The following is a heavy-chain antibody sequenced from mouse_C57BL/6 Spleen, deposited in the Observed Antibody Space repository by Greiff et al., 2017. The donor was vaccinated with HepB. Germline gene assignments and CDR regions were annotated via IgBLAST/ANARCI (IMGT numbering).Heavy chain of an antibody. V-gene: IGHV5-6*01. J-gene: IGHJ1*03. CDR1: GFTFSSYG. D-gene: IGHD4-1*01. CDR2: ISSGGSYT. Sequence: EVNLVESGGDLVKPGGSLKLSCAASGFTFSSYGMSWVRQTPDKRLEWVATISSGGSYTYYPDSVKGRFTISRDNAKNTLYLQMSSLKSEDTAMYYCARHRTGTRYFDVWGTGTTVTVSS. CDR3: ARHRTGTRYFDV.